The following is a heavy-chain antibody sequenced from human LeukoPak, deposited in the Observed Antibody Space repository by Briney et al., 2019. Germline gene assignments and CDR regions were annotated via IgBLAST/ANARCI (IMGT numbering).Heavy chain of an antibody. CDR2: TYYRSRWFN. V-gene: IGHV6-1*01. Sequence: SQTLSLTCAISGDSVSSNSAAWNWIRQSPSRGLEWQGRTYYRSRWFNEYAVSVKSRIAINPDTSKNQFSLQLNSVTPEDTAVYYCEREAFSGSYRRGLDVWGQGTTVTVSS. D-gene: IGHD1-26*01. CDR3: EREAFSGSYRRGLDV. CDR1: GDSVSSNSAA. J-gene: IGHJ6*02.